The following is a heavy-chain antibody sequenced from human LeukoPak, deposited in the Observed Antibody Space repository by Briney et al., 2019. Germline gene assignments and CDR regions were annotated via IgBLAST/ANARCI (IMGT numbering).Heavy chain of an antibody. J-gene: IGHJ3*02. CDR1: GGSISSYY. D-gene: IGHD3-22*01. CDR3: ARHDSSGPYNAFDI. Sequence: PSETLSLTCTVSGGSISSYYWSWFRQPPEKGLERIGTIYYRGTTYYNPSLKSRVTISVDTSKNQFSLKLTSVTAADTAVYYCARHDSSGPYNAFDIWGQGTMVTVSS. V-gene: IGHV4-59*04. CDR2: IYYRGTT.